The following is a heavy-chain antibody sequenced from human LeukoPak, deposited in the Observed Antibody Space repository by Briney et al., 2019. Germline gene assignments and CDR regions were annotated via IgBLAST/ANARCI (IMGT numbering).Heavy chain of an antibody. V-gene: IGHV3-30*04. CDR3: AKEGDYFYNWFDP. CDR2: ISYDGSNK. Sequence: PGGSLRLSCAASGFTFSSYAMHWVRQAPGKGLEWVAVISYDGSNKYYADSVKGRFTISRDNSKNTLYLQMNSLRAEDTAVYYCAKEGDYFYNWFDPWGQGTLVTVSS. CDR1: GFTFSSYA. D-gene: IGHD4-17*01. J-gene: IGHJ5*02.